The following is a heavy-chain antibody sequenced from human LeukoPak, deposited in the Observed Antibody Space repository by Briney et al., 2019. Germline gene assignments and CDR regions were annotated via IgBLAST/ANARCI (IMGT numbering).Heavy chain of an antibody. CDR3: ARLFTRAWEYRYGMDV. V-gene: IGHV4-39*02. Sequence: SETLSLTCTVSGGSIRTNGSYWAWIRQPPGKGLEWIGSIYIDGITHYNSSLQSRVTLSIDTSKNHFSLRLTSVTAADTAVFYCARLFTRAWEYRYGMDVWGQGTAVTVSS. CDR1: GGSIRTNGSY. J-gene: IGHJ6*02. CDR2: IYIDGIT. D-gene: IGHD1-26*01.